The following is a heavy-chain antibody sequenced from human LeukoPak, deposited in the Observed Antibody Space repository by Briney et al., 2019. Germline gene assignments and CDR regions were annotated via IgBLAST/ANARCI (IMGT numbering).Heavy chain of an antibody. CDR2: IYTSGST. CDR3: ARGFSGPQTQNWFDP. CDR1: GGSISSGSYY. D-gene: IGHD3/OR15-3a*01. Sequence: PSQTLSLTCTVSGGSISSGSYYWSWIRQPAGKGLEWIGRIYTSGSTNYNPSLKSRVTISVDTSKNQFSLKLSSVTAADTAVYYRARGFSGPQTQNWFDPWGQGTLVTVSS. J-gene: IGHJ5*02. V-gene: IGHV4-61*02.